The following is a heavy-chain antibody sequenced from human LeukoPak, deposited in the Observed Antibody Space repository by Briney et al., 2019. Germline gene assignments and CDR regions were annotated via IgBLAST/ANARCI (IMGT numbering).Heavy chain of an antibody. CDR2: INPNSGGT. Sequence: ASVKVSCKASGYTFTGYYMHWVRQAPGQGLEWMGWINPNSGGTNYAQKFQGRVTMTRDTSISTAYMELSRLRSDDTAVYYCARDRSGDYGDNWFDPWGQGTLVTVSS. CDR3: ARDRSGDYGDNWFDP. J-gene: IGHJ5*02. V-gene: IGHV1-2*02. D-gene: IGHD4-17*01. CDR1: GYTFTGYY.